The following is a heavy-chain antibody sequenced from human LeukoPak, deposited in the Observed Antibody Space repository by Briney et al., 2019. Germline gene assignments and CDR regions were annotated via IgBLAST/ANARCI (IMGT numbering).Heavy chain of an antibody. J-gene: IGHJ4*02. D-gene: IGHD3-22*01. CDR3: ARPKYYDSSGYPWDFDY. CDR2: ISSSSSTI. V-gene: IGHV3-48*01. Sequence: GGSLRLSCAASGFTFSSYAMSWVRQAPGKELEWVSYISSSSSTIYYADSVKGRFTISRDNAKNSLYLQMNSLRAEDTAVYYCARPKYYDSSGYPWDFDYWGQGTLVTVSS. CDR1: GFTFSSYA.